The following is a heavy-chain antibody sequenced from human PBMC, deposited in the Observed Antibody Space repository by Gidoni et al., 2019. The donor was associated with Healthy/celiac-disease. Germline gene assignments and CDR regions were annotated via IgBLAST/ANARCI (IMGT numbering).Heavy chain of an antibody. CDR1: GGSFSSCGYY. CDR2: IYYSGST. Sequence: VQLQQSGPGLVKPSQTLSLPCTVSGGSFSSCGYYWSWLRQHPGTGLKWIGYIYYSGSTYYNPSLKSRVTISVDTSKNQFSLKLSSVTAADTAVYYCARDNSDRGVIWPYYGMDVWGQGTTVTVSS. CDR3: ARDNSDRGVIWPYYGMDV. J-gene: IGHJ6*02. V-gene: IGHV4-31*03. D-gene: IGHD3-10*02.